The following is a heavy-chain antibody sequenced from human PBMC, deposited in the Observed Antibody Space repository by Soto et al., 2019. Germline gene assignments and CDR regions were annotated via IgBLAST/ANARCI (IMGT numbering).Heavy chain of an antibody. CDR1: GGTFSSYA. Sequence: ASVKVSCKASGGTFSSYAISWVRQAPGQGLEWMGWIIPICGKAGYAQKFQGRVTMTANNSTSTAYMELSSLRSEDTAVYYCARVSWIQLWHDYWGQGTLVTVSS. V-gene: IGHV1-69*06. J-gene: IGHJ4*02. CDR2: IIPICGKA. D-gene: IGHD5-18*01. CDR3: ARVSWIQLWHDY.